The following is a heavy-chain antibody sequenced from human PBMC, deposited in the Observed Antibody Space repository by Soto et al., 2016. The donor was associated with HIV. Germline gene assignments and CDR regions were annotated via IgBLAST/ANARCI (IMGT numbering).Heavy chain of an antibody. J-gene: IGHJ6*02. D-gene: IGHD3-10*01. CDR3: ARHNAIYRGIMRGFYYGLDV. CDR2: IKHGEST. Sequence: QVQLQQWGAGLVKPSETLSLTCAVNSESFTSSYWSWIRQTPGKGLEWIGEIKHGESTNYNPSLKSRVTISVDTSKKQFSLSLSSVTAADTAVYYCARHNAIYRGIMRGFYYGLDVWGQGTTVIVSS. V-gene: IGHV4-34*01. CDR1: SESFTSSY.